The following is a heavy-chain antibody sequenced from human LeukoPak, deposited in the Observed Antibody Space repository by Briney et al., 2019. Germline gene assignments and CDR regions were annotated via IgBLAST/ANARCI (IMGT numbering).Heavy chain of an antibody. Sequence: SGTLSLTCAVSGGSISNSNWWGWVRQSPGKGLEWIGEIYHRGSTNYNPSLKSRVTISIDKSKNQFSLKLSSVTAADTAVYYCARREYYDSTGYWDSWGQGTLVTVSS. CDR2: IYHRGST. V-gene: IGHV4-4*02. CDR3: ARREYYDSTGYWDS. CDR1: GGSISNSNW. D-gene: IGHD3-22*01. J-gene: IGHJ4*02.